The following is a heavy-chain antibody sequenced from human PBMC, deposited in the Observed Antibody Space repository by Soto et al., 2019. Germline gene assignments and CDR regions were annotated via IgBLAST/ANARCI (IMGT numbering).Heavy chain of an antibody. CDR3: ARLSAYSSGWDYGMDV. Sequence: GESLKISCKGSGYNFTSYWISWVRQMPGKGLEWMGRIDPSDSYTNYSPSFQGHVTISADKSISTAYLQWSSLKASDTAMYYCARLSAYSSGWDYGMDVWGQGTTVTVSS. V-gene: IGHV5-10-1*01. CDR2: IDPSDSYT. D-gene: IGHD6-19*01. CDR1: GYNFTSYW. J-gene: IGHJ6*02.